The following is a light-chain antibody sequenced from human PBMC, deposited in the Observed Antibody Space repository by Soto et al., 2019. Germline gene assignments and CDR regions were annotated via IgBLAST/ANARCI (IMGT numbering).Light chain of an antibody. J-gene: IGKJ5*01. CDR3: QQLNSYPQT. CDR2: SAP. Sequence: DIQMTQSPSTLSASVVDTVTITCRASQSISRWLAWYQQKPGKPPKLLVYSAPTLQSGVPSRFSGSGSGPDFTLTISSLQPEDSATYFCQQLNSYPQTFGQGTRLEIK. CDR1: QSISRW. V-gene: IGKV1-5*01.